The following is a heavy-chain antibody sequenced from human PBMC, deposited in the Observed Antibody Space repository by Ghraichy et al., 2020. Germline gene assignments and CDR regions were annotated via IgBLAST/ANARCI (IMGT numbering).Heavy chain of an antibody. V-gene: IGHV1-18*01. J-gene: IGHJ4*02. CDR1: GYTFTSYG. CDR3: ARDRSAARVTTRNDY. Sequence: ASVKVSCKASGYTFTSYGISWVRQAPGQGLEWMGWISAYNGNTNYAQKLQGRVTMTTDTSTSTAYMELRSLRSDDTAVYYCARDRSAARVTTRNDYWGQGTLVTVSS. D-gene: IGHD1/OR15-1a*01. CDR2: ISAYNGNT.